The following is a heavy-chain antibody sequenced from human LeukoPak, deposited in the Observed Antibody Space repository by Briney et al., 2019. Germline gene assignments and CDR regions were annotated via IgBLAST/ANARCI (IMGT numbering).Heavy chain of an antibody. V-gene: IGHV1-8*01. D-gene: IGHD5-18*01. CDR2: MNPNSGNT. J-gene: IGHJ4*02. CDR1: GYTFTTYG. CDR3: ARRNTAMVAGLDY. Sequence: GASVKVSCKASGYTFTTYGINWVRQATGQGLEWMGWMNPNSGNTGYAQKFQGRVTMTRNTSISTAFMELSGLRSEDTAVYFCARRNTAMVAGLDYWGQGSLVTVSS.